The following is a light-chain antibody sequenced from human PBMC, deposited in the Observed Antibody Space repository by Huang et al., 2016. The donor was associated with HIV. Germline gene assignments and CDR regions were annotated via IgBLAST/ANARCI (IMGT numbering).Light chain of an antibody. Sequence: DIVMTQSPDSLAVSLGERATINCKSSQTVLYSSNNKNYLAWYQQKPGQPPKLLIYGASNRESGVPDRVSGSGSGTDFTLTISSLQAADVAVYYCHQYYRSPWTFGQGTKVEIK. V-gene: IGKV4-1*01. CDR1: QTVLYSSNNKNY. J-gene: IGKJ1*01. CDR2: GAS. CDR3: HQYYRSPWT.